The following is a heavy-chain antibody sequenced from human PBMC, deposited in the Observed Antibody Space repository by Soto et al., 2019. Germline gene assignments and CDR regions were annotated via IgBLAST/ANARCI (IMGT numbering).Heavy chain of an antibody. CDR3: GRDVYKLYYNYGLEV. CDR1: GLSFSNYE. CDR2: ISSSGSTI. Sequence: GGLLRRSCSASGLSFSNYEMNWVRQARVKGLEWVSCISSSGSTIYYGDSVKGRFTISRDNAQNSLYLQMDNLRVEDTAVYYCGRDVYKLYYNYGLEVWGQGTSVTVSS. V-gene: IGHV3-48*03. J-gene: IGHJ6*02. D-gene: IGHD1-1*01.